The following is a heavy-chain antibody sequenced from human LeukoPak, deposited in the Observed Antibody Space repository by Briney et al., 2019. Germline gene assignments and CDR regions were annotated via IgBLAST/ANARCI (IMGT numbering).Heavy chain of an antibody. D-gene: IGHD3-10*01. J-gene: IGHJ4*02. Sequence: PGGSLRLSCAASGFTFSTYEMHWVRHAPGKGLEWVSYISSSETTIYYADSVKGRFTISRDSAKNSLFLQMNSLRAEDTAVYYCATRPTWGGYWGQGPLV. CDR2: ISSSETTI. CDR3: ATRPTWGGY. V-gene: IGHV3-48*03. CDR1: GFTFSTYE.